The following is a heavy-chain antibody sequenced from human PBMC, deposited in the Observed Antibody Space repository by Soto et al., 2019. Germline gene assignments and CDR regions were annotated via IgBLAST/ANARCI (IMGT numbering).Heavy chain of an antibody. V-gene: IGHV1-18*01. D-gene: IGHD3-22*01. CDR1: GYTFTSYG. J-gene: IGHJ3*02. Sequence: ASVKVSCKASGYTFTSYGISWVRQAPGQGLEWMGWISAYNGNTNYAQKLQGRVTMTTDTSTSTAYMELRSLRSDDTAVYYCARAYYYDSSGYYYGGAFDIWAQGTMVTVSS. CDR3: ARAYYYDSSGYYYGGAFDI. CDR2: ISAYNGNT.